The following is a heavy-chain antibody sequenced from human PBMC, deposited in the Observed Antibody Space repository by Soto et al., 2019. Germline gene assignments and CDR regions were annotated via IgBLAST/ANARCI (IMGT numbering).Heavy chain of an antibody. CDR3: ASSFVYYYDSSGYLSY. CDR1: GGSISSGGYY. V-gene: IGHV4-31*03. D-gene: IGHD3-22*01. CDR2: IYYSGST. Sequence: PSETLSLTCTVSGGSISSGGYYWSWIRQHPGKGLEWIGYIYYSGSTYYNPSLKSRVTISVDTSKNQFSLKLSSVTAADTAVYYCASSFVYYYDSSGYLSYWGQGTLVTVSS. J-gene: IGHJ4*02.